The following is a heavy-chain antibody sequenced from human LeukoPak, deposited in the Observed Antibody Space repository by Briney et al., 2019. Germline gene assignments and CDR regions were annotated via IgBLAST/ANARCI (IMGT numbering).Heavy chain of an antibody. D-gene: IGHD3-10*01. CDR1: GFTFDDYG. Sequence: PGRSLRLSCAASGFTFDDYGMSWVRQAPGKGLEWVSGINWNGGSTGYADSVKGRFTISRDNAKNSLYLQMNSLRAEDTALYYCARGGGSGSSLVVWYFDLWGRGTLVTVSS. CDR2: INWNGGST. V-gene: IGHV3-20*04. J-gene: IGHJ2*01. CDR3: ARGGGSGSSLVVWYFDL.